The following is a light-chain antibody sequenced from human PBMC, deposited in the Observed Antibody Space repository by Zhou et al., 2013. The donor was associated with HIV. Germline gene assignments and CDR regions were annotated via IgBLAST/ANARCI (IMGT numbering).Light chain of an antibody. J-gene: IGKJ4*01. CDR3: MQALQTPLT. CDR2: LGS. V-gene: IGKV2-28*01. CDR1: QNVLHSNGYNY. Sequence: DVGLRQDPPYLPVTPGQPASISCRSDQNVLHSNGYNYLDWYLQKPGQSPRLLIYLGSNRASGVPDRFSGSGSGTDFTLIISRVEAEDVGLYYCMQALQTPLTFGGGTKVVIK.